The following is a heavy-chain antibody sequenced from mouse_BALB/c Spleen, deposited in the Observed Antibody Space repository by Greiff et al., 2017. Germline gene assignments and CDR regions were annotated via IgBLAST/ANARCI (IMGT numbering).Heavy chain of an antibody. CDR3: ARETTVVAEAMDY. CDR2: ISYDGSN. V-gene: IGHV3-6*02. CDR1: GYSITSGYF. D-gene: IGHD1-1*01. J-gene: IGHJ4*01. Sequence: VQLQQSGPGLVKPSQSLSLSCSVTGYSITSGYFWYWIRQFPGNKLEWMGYISYDGSNNYNPSLKNRISITRDTSKNQFFLKLNSVTTEDTATYYCARETTVVAEAMDYWGQGTTVTVSS.